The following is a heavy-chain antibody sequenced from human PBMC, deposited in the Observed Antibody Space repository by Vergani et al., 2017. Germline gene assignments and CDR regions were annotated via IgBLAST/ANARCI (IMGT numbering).Heavy chain of an antibody. CDR3: AKDRYYYGAGSDYYGMDV. CDR1: GYTFTSYY. J-gene: IGHJ6*02. D-gene: IGHD3-10*01. CDR2: INSSGGST. V-gene: IGHV1-46*01. Sequence: QVQLVESGGGVVQPGRSLRLSCAASGYTFTSYYMHWVRQAPGQGLEWMGIINSSGGSTRYAQKFQGRFTMTRDTSTSTVYMELSSLRSEETAVYYCAKDRYYYGAGSDYYGMDVWGQGTTVTVSS.